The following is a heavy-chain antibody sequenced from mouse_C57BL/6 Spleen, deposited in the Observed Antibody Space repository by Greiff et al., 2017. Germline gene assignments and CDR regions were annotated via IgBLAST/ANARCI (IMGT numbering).Heavy chain of an antibody. V-gene: IGHV1-26*01. CDR2: INPNNGGT. CDR1: GYTFTDYY. CDR3: LLYYFDY. Sequence: VQLQQSGPELVKPGASVKISCKASGYTFTDYYMNWVKQSHGKSLEWIGDINPNNGGTSYNQKFKGKATLTVDKSSSTAYMELRSLTSEDSAVYYCLLYYFDYWGQGTTRTVSS. D-gene: IGHD1-1*01. J-gene: IGHJ2*01.